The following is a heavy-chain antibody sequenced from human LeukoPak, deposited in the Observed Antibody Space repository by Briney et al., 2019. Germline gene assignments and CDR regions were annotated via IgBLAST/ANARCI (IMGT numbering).Heavy chain of an antibody. CDR2: INPNSGGT. CDR1: GYTFTGYY. D-gene: IGHD6-6*01. V-gene: IGHV1-2*02. CDR3: ARLPEKTYSSSSGEDY. J-gene: IGHJ4*02. Sequence: ASVKVSCKASGYTFTGYYMHWVRQAPGQGLEWMGWINPNSGGTNYAQKFQGRVTMTRDTSISTAYMELSRLRSDDTAVYYCARLPEKTYSSSSGEDYWGQGTLVTVSS.